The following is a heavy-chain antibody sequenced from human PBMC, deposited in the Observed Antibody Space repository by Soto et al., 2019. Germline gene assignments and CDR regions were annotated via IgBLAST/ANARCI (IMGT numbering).Heavy chain of an antibody. CDR3: ARDPNPRREYGDYVGAFDI. CDR2: IYYSGST. V-gene: IGHV4-31*03. D-gene: IGHD4-17*01. J-gene: IGHJ3*02. CDR1: GGSISSGGYY. Sequence: SETLSLTCTVSGGSISSGGYYWSWIRQHPGTGLEWIGYIYYSGSTYYNPSLKSRVTISVDTSKNQFSLKLSSVTAADTAVYYCARDPNPRREYGDYVGAFDIWGQGTMVTVSS.